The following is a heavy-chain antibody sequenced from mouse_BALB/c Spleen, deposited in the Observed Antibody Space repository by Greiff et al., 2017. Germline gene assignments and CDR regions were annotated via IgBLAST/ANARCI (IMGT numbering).Heavy chain of an antibody. CDR3: ARGVVSFDY. CDR1: GYTFTSYW. D-gene: IGHD1-1*01. CDR2: IYPGDGDT. V-gene: IGHV1-87*01. Sequence: VQLQQSGAELARPGASVKLSCKASGYTFTSYWMQWVKQRPGQGLEWIGAIYPGDGDTRYTQKFKGKATLTADKSSSTAYMQLSSLASEDSAVYYCARGVVSFDYWGQGTTLTVSS. J-gene: IGHJ2*01.